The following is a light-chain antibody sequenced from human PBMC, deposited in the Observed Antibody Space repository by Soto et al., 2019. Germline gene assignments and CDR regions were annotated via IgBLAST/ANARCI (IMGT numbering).Light chain of an antibody. Sequence: TKSPATXSLKKKKRAPLPCRDTNNLRSTYIAWYQQKPGQAXRXXXYGASKRATGIPDRFSGSGSGTDFSLTICRLEPEDFAVYYCQQSNNVPQTYGQGTQVDI. V-gene: IGKV3-20*01. J-gene: IGKJ2*01. CDR1: NNLRSTY. CDR3: QQSNNVPQT. CDR2: GAS.